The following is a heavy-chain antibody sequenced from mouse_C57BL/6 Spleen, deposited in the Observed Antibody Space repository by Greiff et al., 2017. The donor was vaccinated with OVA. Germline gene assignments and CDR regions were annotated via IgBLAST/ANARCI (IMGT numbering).Heavy chain of an antibody. J-gene: IGHJ2*01. CDR1: GFTFSSYG. D-gene: IGHD3-2*02. CDR3: ARQGSSGYVDY. V-gene: IGHV5-6*01. Sequence: EVKLMESGGDLVKPGGSLKLSCAASGFTFSSYGMSWVRQTPDKRLEWVATISSGGSYTYYPDSVKGRFTISRDNAKNTLYLQMSSLKSEDTAMYYCARQGSSGYVDYWGQGTTRTVSS. CDR2: ISSGGSYT.